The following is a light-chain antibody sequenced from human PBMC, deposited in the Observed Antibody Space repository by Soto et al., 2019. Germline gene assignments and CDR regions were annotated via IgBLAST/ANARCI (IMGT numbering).Light chain of an antibody. Sequence: EFVLTQSPGTLSLSPGERATLSSSPSQSVSSSYLAWYQQKPGQAPRLLIYGASSRATGIPDRFSGSGSATEFTLTISSLQSEDFAVYYCQQYNNWPPVTFGPGTKVDIK. V-gene: IGKV3-20*01. CDR3: QQYNNWPPVT. CDR2: GAS. J-gene: IGKJ3*01. CDR1: QSVSSSY.